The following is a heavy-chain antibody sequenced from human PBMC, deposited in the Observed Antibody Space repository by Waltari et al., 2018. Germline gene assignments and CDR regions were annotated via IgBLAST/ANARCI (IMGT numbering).Heavy chain of an antibody. V-gene: IGHV3-11*06. CDR1: GVVFNNCY. CDR3: ARVGSIYRVGWFDP. D-gene: IGHD3-10*01. Sequence: QVQLVESGGALVRPGGSLRLSGAASGVVFNNCYMTWSRQAPGKGPELVAYISSNGGYAIYADSVKGRFTISRDNGQNSLFLQMNTLRGDDTAVYYCARVGSIYRVGWFDPWGQGTLVTVSS. CDR2: ISSNGGYA. J-gene: IGHJ5*02.